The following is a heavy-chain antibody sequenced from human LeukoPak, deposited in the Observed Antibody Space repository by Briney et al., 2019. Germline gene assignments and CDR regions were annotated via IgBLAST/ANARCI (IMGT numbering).Heavy chain of an antibody. CDR2: IWYDGRTQ. D-gene: IGHD3-22*01. CDR3: ARGEYYHESSGYPNY. Sequence: PGGSLRLSCAASGFTFSSYGMHWVRQAPGKGLEWVAVIWYDGRTQFYAESVKGRFAVSRDNSKNTLYLQMNSLRAEGTAVYHCARGEYYHESSGYPNYWGQGTLVTVSS. CDR1: GFTFSSYG. V-gene: IGHV3-33*08. J-gene: IGHJ4*02.